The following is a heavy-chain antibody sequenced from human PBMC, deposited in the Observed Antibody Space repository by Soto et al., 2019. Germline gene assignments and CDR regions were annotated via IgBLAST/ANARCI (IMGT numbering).Heavy chain of an antibody. CDR1: GVSINSANW. V-gene: IGHV4-4*02. CDR3: AIYCGGGSCYLGAFDI. CDR2: IYHSGRT. J-gene: IGHJ3*02. D-gene: IGHD2-15*01. Sequence: QMQLQESGPGLVKPSGTLSLTCTVSGVSINSANWWTWVRQSPGKGLVWIGDIYHSGRTNFNPSLKRRVTLSVANSKSQLYLGLTAVTPADTAVYYCAIYCGGGSCYLGAFDIWGQGRMVTVSS.